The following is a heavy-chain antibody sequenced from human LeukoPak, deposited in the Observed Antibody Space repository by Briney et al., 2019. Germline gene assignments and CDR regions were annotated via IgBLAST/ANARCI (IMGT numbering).Heavy chain of an antibody. CDR1: GGTFSSYA. Sequence: EASVKVSCKASGGTFSSYAISWVRQAPGQGLEWMGGIIPIFGIANYAQKFQGRVTITADESTSTAYMELSSLRSEDTAVYYCARDLPPGDYYDSSGCYPDAFDIWGQGTMVTVSS. V-gene: IGHV1-69*13. D-gene: IGHD3-22*01. J-gene: IGHJ3*02. CDR2: IIPIFGIA. CDR3: ARDLPPGDYYDSSGCYPDAFDI.